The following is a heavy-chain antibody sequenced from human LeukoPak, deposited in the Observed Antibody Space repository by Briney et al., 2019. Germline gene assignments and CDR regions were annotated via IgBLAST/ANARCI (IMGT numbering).Heavy chain of an antibody. J-gene: IGHJ6*03. Sequence: SVKVSCKASGGAFSSYAISWVRQAPGQGLEWMGGIIPIFGTANYAQKFQGRVTITADESTSTAYMELSSLRSEDTAVYYCARVSGVLRYFDSNYYVDVWGKGTTVTVSS. CDR3: ARVSGVLRYFDSNYYVDV. D-gene: IGHD3-9*01. V-gene: IGHV1-69*13. CDR2: IIPIFGTA. CDR1: GGAFSSYA.